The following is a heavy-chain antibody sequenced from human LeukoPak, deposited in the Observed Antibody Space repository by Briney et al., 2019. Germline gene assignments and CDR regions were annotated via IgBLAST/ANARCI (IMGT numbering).Heavy chain of an antibody. J-gene: IGHJ4*02. CDR1: GFTFSTYW. CDR3: ATWPGYTYAS. Sequence: PGGSLRLSCAASGFTFSTYWMHWVRQAPGKGLVWVSRISSDGSSKTYADSVKGRFTISRDNAKNTLYLQMNSLRAEDTALYYRATWPGYTYASWGQGTLVTVSS. CDR2: ISSDGSSK. D-gene: IGHD5-18*01. V-gene: IGHV3-74*01.